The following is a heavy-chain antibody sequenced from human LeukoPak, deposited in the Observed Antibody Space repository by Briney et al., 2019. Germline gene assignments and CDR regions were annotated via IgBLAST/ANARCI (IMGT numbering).Heavy chain of an antibody. D-gene: IGHD4-17*01. CDR2: IYYSGST. J-gene: IGHJ4*02. V-gene: IGHV4-59*01. CDR3: ARATRVITFAVAATFDY. CDR1: GGSISSYY. Sequence: SETLSLTCTVSGGSISSYYWSWIRQPPGKGLEWIGYIYYSGSTNYNPSLKSRVTISVDKSKNQFSLKLSSVTAADTAVYYCARATRVITFAVAATFDYWGQGTLVTVSS.